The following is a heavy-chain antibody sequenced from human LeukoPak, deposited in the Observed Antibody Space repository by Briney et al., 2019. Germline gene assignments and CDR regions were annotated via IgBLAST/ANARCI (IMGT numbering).Heavy chain of an antibody. CDR3: TRMTAGHDY. CDR1: GVSFDDYY. J-gene: IGHJ4*02. D-gene: IGHD2-21*02. V-gene: IGHV4-34*01. Sequence: SSETLSLTCAVSGVSFDDYYWSWFRQTPGKGLEWIGEINHSGYTNDSPSLKSRVTLSIDTSRKQFSLNLRSVTVADTGIYYCTRMTAGHDYWGQGTLVTVSS. CDR2: INHSGYT.